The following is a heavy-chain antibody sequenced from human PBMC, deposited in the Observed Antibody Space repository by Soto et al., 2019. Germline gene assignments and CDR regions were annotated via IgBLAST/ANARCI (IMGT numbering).Heavy chain of an antibody. V-gene: IGHV1-2*02. CDR1: GYTFTGYY. CDR3: ARGGIIGYSSGWYVDYYYGMDV. J-gene: IGHJ6*02. CDR2: INPNSGGT. Sequence: ASVKVSCKASGYTFTGYYMHWVRQDPGQGLEWMGWINPNSGGTNYAQKFQGRVTMTRDTSISTAYMELSRLRSDDTAVYYCARGGIIGYSSGWYVDYYYGMDVWGQGTTVTVSS. D-gene: IGHD6-19*01.